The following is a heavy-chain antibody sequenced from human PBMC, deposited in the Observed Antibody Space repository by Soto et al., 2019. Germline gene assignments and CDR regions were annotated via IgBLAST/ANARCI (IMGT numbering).Heavy chain of an antibody. V-gene: IGHV4-4*02. CDR3: ARETRYYDSSGYQQANAFDI. CDR1: GGSISSSNW. D-gene: IGHD3-22*01. J-gene: IGHJ3*02. CDR2: IYHSGST. Sequence: KPSETLSLTCAVSGGSISSSNWWSWVRQPPGKGLEWIGEIYHSGSTNYNPSLKSRVTISVDKSKNQFSLKLSSVTAADTAVYYCARETRYYDSSGYQQANAFDIWGQGTMVTVSS.